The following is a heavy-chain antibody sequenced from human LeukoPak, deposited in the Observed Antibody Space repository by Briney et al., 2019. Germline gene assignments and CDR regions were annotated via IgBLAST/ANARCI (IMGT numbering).Heavy chain of an antibody. J-gene: IGHJ6*03. V-gene: IGHV1-69*05. CDR3: AKTTSTCSITSCQPPYYSYYMDV. D-gene: IGHD2-2*01. CDR1: GCTLSSYA. Sequence: SVKVSCKASGCTLSSYAISWVRQAPGQGPEWVGGISGRFDTPTYAEKVQGRLKITTDQSTNTGYMELSSLRSEDTAVYYCAKTTSTCSITSCQPPYYSYYMDVWGQGTPVTVSS. CDR2: ISGRFDTP.